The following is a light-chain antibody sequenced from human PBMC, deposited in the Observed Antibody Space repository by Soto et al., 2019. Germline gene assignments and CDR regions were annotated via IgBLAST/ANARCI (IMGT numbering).Light chain of an antibody. Sequence: EIVMTQSPATLSVSPGERATLSCRASQSVSSNLAWYQQKPGQAPRLLIYGASTRATDIADRFSGSGSGTDFTLTISRLEPEDFAVYYCQQYGSSPGTFGQGTKVDI. CDR2: GAS. CDR1: QSVSSN. V-gene: IGKV3-20*01. CDR3: QQYGSSPGT. J-gene: IGKJ1*01.